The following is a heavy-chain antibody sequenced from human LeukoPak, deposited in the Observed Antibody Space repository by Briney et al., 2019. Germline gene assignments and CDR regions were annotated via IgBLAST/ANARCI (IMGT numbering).Heavy chain of an antibody. V-gene: IGHV4-59*01. CDR1: GGSISSYY. CDR2: IYYSGST. J-gene: IGHJ4*02. Sequence: SETLSLTCTVSGGSISSYYWSLIRQPPGKGLERIGYIYYSGSTNYNPSLKSRVTISVDTSKNQFSLKLSSVTAADTAVYYCAAGYSSGWAYGYWGQGTLVTVSS. D-gene: IGHD6-19*01. CDR3: AAGYSSGWAYGY.